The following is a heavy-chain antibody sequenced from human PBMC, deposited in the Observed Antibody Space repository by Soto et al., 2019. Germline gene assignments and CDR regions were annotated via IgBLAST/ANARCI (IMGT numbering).Heavy chain of an antibody. CDR2: IYPGDSDT. D-gene: IGHD6-13*01. J-gene: IGHJ6*02. V-gene: IGHV5-51*01. CDR3: ARTSAAGKYYYGMDV. Sequence: KTPGESLKISCKGSGYSFTSYCIGWVRQMPGKGLDLMGIIYPGDSDTRYSPSFQGQVTISADKSISTAYLQWSSLKASDTAMYYCARTSAAGKYYYGMDVWGQGTTVTVSS. CDR1: GYSFTSYC.